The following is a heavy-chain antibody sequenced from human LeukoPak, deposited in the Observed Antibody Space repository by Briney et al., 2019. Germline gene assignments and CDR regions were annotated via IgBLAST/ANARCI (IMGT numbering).Heavy chain of an antibody. CDR1: GDSISSSSYY. CDR3: ARHHAHYFYYMAV. CDR2: IYYSGTT. V-gene: IGHV4-39*01. J-gene: IGHJ6*03. Sequence: SETLSLTCTVSGDSISSSSYYWGWIRQPPGKGLEWIGSIYYSGTTYYTLSLKSRVSISVDTSKNQFSLRLNSPTATDTAVYYCARHHAHYFYYMAVWGKGTTVIVSS.